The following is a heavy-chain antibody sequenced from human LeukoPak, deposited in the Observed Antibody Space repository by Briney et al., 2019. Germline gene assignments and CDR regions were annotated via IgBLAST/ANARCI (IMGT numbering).Heavy chain of an antibody. CDR2: INHSGST. J-gene: IGHJ4*02. CDR1: GGSFSGYY. CDR3: ARGAHEGFLEWLSTTNYFDY. Sequence: SETLSPTCAVYGGSFSGYYWSWIRQPPGKGLEWIGEINHSGSTNYNPSLKSRVTISVDTSKNQFSLKLSSVTAADTAVYYCARGAHEGFLEWLSTTNYFDYWGQGTLVTVSS. D-gene: IGHD3-3*01. V-gene: IGHV4-34*01.